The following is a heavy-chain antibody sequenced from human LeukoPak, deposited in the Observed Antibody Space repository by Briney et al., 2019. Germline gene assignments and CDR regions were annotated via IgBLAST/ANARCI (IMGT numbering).Heavy chain of an antibody. CDR1: GFTFSSYA. CDR3: AKDTYSTSPYYFDY. Sequence: GGSLXLSCAASGFTFSSYAMSWVRQAPGKGLEWVSTISGSGGSTYYADSVKGRFTISRDNSKNTLYLQMNSLRAEDTAVYYCAKDTYSTSPYYFDYWGQGTLVTVSS. J-gene: IGHJ4*02. CDR2: ISGSGGST. V-gene: IGHV3-23*01. D-gene: IGHD1-26*01.